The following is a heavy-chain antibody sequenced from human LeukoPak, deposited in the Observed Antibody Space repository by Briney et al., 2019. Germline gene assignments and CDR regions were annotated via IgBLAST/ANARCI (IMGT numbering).Heavy chain of an antibody. J-gene: IGHJ4*02. D-gene: IGHD6-6*01. CDR1: GFTFSSYA. CDR2: ISGSGGST. Sequence: GGSLRLSCAASGFTFSSYAMSWVRQAPGKGLEWVSAISGSGGSTYYADSVKGRFTISRDNSKNTLYLQMNSLRAEDTAVYYCAKGMRYSSSSSPDYWGQGTLVTVSS. CDR3: AKGMRYSSSSSPDY. V-gene: IGHV3-23*01.